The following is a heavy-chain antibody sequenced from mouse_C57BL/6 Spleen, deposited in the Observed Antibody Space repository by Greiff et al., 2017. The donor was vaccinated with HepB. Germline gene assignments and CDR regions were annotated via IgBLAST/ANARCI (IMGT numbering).Heavy chain of an antibody. CDR1: GYTFTSYW. V-gene: IGHV1-50*01. D-gene: IGHD2-13*01. CDR3: ARDYRVGYFDY. J-gene: IGHJ2*01. Sequence: QVQLQQPGAELVKPGASVKLSCKASGYTFTSYWMQWVKQRPGQGLEWIGEIDPSDSYTNYNQKFKGKATLTVDTSSSTAYMQLSSLTSEDSAVYYCARDYRVGYFDYWGHGTTLTVSS. CDR2: IDPSDSYT.